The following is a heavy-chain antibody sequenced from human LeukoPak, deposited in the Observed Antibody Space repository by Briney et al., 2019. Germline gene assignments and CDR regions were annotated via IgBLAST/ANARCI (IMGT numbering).Heavy chain of an antibody. J-gene: IGHJ4*02. V-gene: IGHV3-21*01. D-gene: IGHD6-13*01. CDR3: TRGGIYSQGFDY. CDR1: GFTFSGYS. CDR2: ISTTSDYI. Sequence: GGSLRLSCAASGFTFSGYSMTWVRQAPGKGLEWVSSISTTSDYIHYADSLKGRVAISRDNARNSLYLQMNSLRAEDTAVYYCTRGGIYSQGFDYWGQGSLVTVSS.